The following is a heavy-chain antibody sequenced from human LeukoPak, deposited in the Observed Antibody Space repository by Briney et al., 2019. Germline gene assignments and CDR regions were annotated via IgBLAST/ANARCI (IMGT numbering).Heavy chain of an antibody. Sequence: SETLSLTCTVSGGSINNYYWTWIRQPPGKGLEWIGHIYYSGTTNYNPSLKSRVTLSVDTSKNQFSLKLSSVTAADTAVYYCARGRYLPLYFDYWGQGTLVTVSS. CDR2: IYYSGTT. D-gene: IGHD3-16*02. V-gene: IGHV4-59*01. CDR1: GGSINNYY. CDR3: ARGRYLPLYFDY. J-gene: IGHJ4*02.